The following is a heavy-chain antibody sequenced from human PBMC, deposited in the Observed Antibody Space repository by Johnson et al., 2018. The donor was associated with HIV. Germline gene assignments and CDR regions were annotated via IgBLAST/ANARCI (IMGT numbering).Heavy chain of an antibody. J-gene: IGHJ3*01. Sequence: VQLVESGGGLVQPGGSLRLSCAASGFTFSTYWMSWVRQAPGKGLEWVANIKQDGTEKYYVDSVKGRFTISRDNSKNTLYLQMNSLRAEDTAVYYCARDGPSAAVWGQGTMVTVSS. V-gene: IGHV3-7*05. CDR3: ARDGPSAAV. D-gene: IGHD6-25*01. CDR2: IKQDGTEK. CDR1: GFTFSTYW.